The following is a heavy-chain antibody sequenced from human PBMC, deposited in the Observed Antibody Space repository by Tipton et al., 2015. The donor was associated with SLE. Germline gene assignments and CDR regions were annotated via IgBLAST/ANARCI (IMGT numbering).Heavy chain of an antibody. CDR2: INHSGST. V-gene: IGHV4-34*01. CDR3: ARGASDYGDYYFDY. Sequence: TLSLTCAVYGGSFSGYYWGWIRQPPGKGLEWIGEINHSGSTNYNPSLKSRVTISVHTSKNQFSLKLSSVTAADTAVYYCARGASDYGDYYFDYWGQGTLVTVSS. J-gene: IGHJ4*02. CDR1: GGSFSGYY. D-gene: IGHD4-17*01.